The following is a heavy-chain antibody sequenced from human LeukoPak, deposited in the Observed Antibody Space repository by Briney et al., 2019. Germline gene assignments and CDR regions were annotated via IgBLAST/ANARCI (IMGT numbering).Heavy chain of an antibody. CDR2: IYSGGST. J-gene: IGHJ4*02. D-gene: IGHD3-3*01. CDR1: GFTVSSNY. Sequence: GGSLRLSCAASGFTVSSNYKSWVRQAPGKGLEWVSVIYSGGSTYYADSVKGRFTISRDNSKNTLYLQMNSLRAEDTAVYYCALYDFWSGYLGHWGQGTLVTVSS. V-gene: IGHV3-66*02. CDR3: ALYDFWSGYLGH.